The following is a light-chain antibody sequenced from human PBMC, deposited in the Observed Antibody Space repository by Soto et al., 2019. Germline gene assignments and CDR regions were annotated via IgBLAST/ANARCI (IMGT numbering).Light chain of an antibody. CDR2: KAS. Sequence: DIQMTQSPSTLSASVGDRVTITCRASQSISSWLALYQQKPGKAPKLLIYKASTLASGVPSRFSGSGSGTEFSLTISSLQPDDFATYSCQQYDVYSYTFGQGTRLEIK. CDR3: QQYDVYSYT. CDR1: QSISSW. V-gene: IGKV1-5*03. J-gene: IGKJ2*01.